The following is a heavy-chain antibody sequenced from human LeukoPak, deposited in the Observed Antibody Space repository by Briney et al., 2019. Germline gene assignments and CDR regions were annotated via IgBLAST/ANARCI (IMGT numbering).Heavy chain of an antibody. CDR1: GFTFGDYA. Sequence: GGSLRLSCTASGFTFGDYAMSWFRQAPGKGLEWVGFIRSKAYGGTTEYAASVKGRFTISRDDSKSIAYLQMNSLKTEDTAVYYCTRALCSSTSCISEYYYMDVWGKGATVTVSS. CDR2: IRSKAYGGTT. J-gene: IGHJ6*03. CDR3: TRALCSSTSCISEYYYMDV. V-gene: IGHV3-49*03. D-gene: IGHD2-2*01.